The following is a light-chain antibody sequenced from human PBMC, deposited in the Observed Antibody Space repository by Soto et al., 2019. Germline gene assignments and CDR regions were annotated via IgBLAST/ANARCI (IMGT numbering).Light chain of an antibody. CDR2: AAS. Sequence: DIQMTQSPSSLSASVGDRVTITCRASQSISGYLNWYQQKPGQAPKLLIYAASTLQSGVPSRFSGSESGTDFTLTISSLQPEDFATYYCQQSYNLKFTFGPGTKVDIK. CDR1: QSISGY. CDR3: QQSYNLKFT. V-gene: IGKV1-39*01. J-gene: IGKJ3*01.